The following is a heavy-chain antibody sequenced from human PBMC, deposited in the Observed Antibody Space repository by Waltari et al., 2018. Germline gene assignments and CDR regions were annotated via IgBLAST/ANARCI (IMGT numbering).Heavy chain of an antibody. CDR1: GYTLAGFS. Sequence: QVQVVQSGAEVKKPGASVKVSCKVSGYTLAGFSIHWARRAPGKGLEWMGRLDPKDGHAVLAQNFQGRVTMTEDSSTDTAYMELSSLRPEDTALYYCHLTGRNIVVMAATSPSFYSYIDVWGRGTTVTVSS. CDR2: LDPKDGHA. CDR3: HLTGRNIVVMAATSPSFYSYIDV. V-gene: IGHV1-24*01. D-gene: IGHD2-15*01. J-gene: IGHJ6*03.